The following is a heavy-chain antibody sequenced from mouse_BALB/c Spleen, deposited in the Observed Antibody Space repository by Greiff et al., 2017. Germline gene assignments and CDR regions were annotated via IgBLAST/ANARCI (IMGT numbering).Heavy chain of an antibody. J-gene: IGHJ3*01. D-gene: IGHD2-10*02. CDR2: INPSTGYT. Sequence: VKLMESGAELAKPGASVKMSCKASGYTFTSYWMHWVKQRPGQGLEWIGYINPSTGYTEYNQKFKDKATLTADKSSSTAYMQLSSLTSEDSAVYYCARGEYGNSFAYWGQGTLVTVSA. CDR3: ARGEYGNSFAY. CDR1: GYTFTSYW. V-gene: IGHV1-7*01.